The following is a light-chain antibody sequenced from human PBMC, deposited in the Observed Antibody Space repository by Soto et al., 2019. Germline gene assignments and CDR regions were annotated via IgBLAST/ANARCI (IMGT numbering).Light chain of an antibody. CDR1: QGISSY. J-gene: IGKJ5*01. V-gene: IGKV1-9*01. CDR2: AAS. Sequence: DIQLTQSPSFLSASLGDRVTITFLASQGISSYLAWYQQKPGKAPKLLIYAASTLQSGVPSRFSGSGSGTEFTLTISRLQPEDFATYCCQQLNSYPITFGQGTRLEIK. CDR3: QQLNSYPIT.